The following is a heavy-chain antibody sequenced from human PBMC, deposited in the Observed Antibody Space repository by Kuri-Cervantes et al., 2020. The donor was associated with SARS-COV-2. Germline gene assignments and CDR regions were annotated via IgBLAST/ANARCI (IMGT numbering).Heavy chain of an antibody. CDR3: ATGALRNSVTYYANAFDV. J-gene: IGHJ3*01. V-gene: IGHV3-15*01. CDR2: IKSKTDGGTT. CDR1: GLTFSNGW. D-gene: IGHD1-26*01. Sequence: GGSLRLSYVASGLTFSNGWMNWVRQTPGKGLEWVGHIKSKTDGGTTDYTAPVKGRSTISRDDSKNTLYLQMNSLKTEDTGVYYCATGALRNSVTYYANAFDVWGQGTMVTVSS.